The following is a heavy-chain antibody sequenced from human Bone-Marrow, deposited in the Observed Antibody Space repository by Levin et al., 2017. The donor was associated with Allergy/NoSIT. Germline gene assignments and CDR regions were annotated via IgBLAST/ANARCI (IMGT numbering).Heavy chain of an antibody. CDR2: IRGDGSEK. CDR1: GFTFSNYW. V-gene: IGHV3-7*01. J-gene: IGHJ4*02. CDR3: ARAQTSASGDY. D-gene: IGHD6-6*01. Sequence: GESLKISCAASGFTFSNYWMSWVRQAPGKGLEWVGNIRGDGSEKKYVDSVKGRFTISRDNVENSLYLQMDSLRVEDTAVYYCARAQTSASGDYWGQGTLVTVSS.